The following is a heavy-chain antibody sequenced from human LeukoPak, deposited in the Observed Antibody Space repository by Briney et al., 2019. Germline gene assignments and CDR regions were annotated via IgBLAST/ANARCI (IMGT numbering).Heavy chain of an antibody. J-gene: IGHJ4*02. V-gene: IGHV3-23*01. CDR1: GFTFSSYA. CDR2: ISGSGGST. CDR3: ANVAMNCSGGSRPLDY. Sequence: GGSLRLSCAASGFTFSSYAMSWVRQAPGKGLEWVSAISGSGGSTYYADSVKGRFTISRDNSKNTLYLQMNSLRAEDTAVYYCANVAMNCSGGSRPLDYWGQGTLVTVSS. D-gene: IGHD2-15*01.